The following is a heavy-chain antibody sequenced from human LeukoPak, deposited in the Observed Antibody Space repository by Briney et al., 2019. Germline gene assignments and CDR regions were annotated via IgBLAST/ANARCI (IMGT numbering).Heavy chain of an antibody. J-gene: IGHJ4*02. Sequence: GGSLRLSCAASGFSFSDYTMTWVRQAPGKGLEWVSSISTTSDNTHYSDSVKGRFTISRDNSKNTLYLQMNSLRAEDTAVYYCARRAGAYSHPYDYWGQGTLVTVSS. V-gene: IGHV3-21*04. CDR2: ISTTSDNT. D-gene: IGHD4/OR15-4a*01. CDR1: GFSFSDYT. CDR3: ARRAGAYSHPYDY.